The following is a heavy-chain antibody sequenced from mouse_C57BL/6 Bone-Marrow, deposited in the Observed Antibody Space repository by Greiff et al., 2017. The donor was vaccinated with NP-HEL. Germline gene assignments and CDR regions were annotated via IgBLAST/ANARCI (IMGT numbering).Heavy chain of an antibody. CDR1: GFTFSSYG. D-gene: IGHD2-1*01. V-gene: IGHV5-6*01. J-gene: IGHJ4*01. CDR2: ISSGGSYT. Sequence: EVQVVESGGDLVKPGGSLKLSCAASGFTFSSYGMSWVRQTPDKRLEWVATISSGGSYTYYPDSVKGRFTISRDNAKNTLYLQMCSLKSEDTPTYYCANPFYYNYEAMDYSGQGTSVTVSS. CDR3: ANPFYYNYEAMDY.